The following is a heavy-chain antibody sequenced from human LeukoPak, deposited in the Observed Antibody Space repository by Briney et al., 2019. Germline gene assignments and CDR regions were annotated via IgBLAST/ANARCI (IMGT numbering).Heavy chain of an antibody. D-gene: IGHD2-2*01. V-gene: IGHV1-46*01. J-gene: IGHJ4*02. CDR1: GYTFTSYY. CDR2: INPSGGSP. CDR3: ARGPYIVVVPAAMLLPDY. Sequence: ASVKVSCKASGYTFTSYYMHWVRQAPGQGLEWMGIINPSGGSPSYAQKFQGRVTMTRDTSTSTVYMELSSLRSEDTAVYYCARGPYIVVVPAAMLLPDYWGQGTLVTVSS.